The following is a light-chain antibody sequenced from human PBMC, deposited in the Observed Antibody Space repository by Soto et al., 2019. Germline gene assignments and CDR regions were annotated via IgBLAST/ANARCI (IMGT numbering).Light chain of an antibody. CDR3: QQYNSYSWK. CDR2: KAS. J-gene: IGKJ1*01. V-gene: IGKV1-5*03. CDR1: QDISNS. Sequence: DIQMTQSPSSLSASIGDRVTITCQASQDISNSLSWYQQKPGKAPKLLIYKASSLESGVPSRFSGSGSGTEFTLTISSLQPDDFATYYCQQYNSYSWKFGQGTKV.